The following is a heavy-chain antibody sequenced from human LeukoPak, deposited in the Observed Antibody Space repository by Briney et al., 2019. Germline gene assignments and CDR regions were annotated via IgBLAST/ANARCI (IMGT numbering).Heavy chain of an antibody. J-gene: IGHJ4*02. V-gene: IGHV5-51*01. CDR3: VRISSTWYGDY. CDR1: GYSFTTYW. Sequence: GESLKISCKGSGYSFTTYWIGWVGQMPGRGLEWMGIIYPGDSDTRYSPSFQGQVTISADKSISTAYLQWSSLKASDTAMYYCVRISSTWYGDYWGQGTLVTAS. CDR2: IYPGDSDT. D-gene: IGHD6-13*01.